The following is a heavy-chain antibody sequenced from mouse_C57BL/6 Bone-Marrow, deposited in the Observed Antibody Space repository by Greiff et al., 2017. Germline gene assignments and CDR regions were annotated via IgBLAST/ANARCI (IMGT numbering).Heavy chain of an antibody. CDR2: ISSGGSYT. CDR1: GFTFSSYG. D-gene: IGHD2-4*01. J-gene: IGHJ1*03. CDR3: ARHAIYYDYDGYFDV. V-gene: IGHV5-6*01. Sequence: EVKVVESGGDLVKPGGSLKLSCAASGFTFSSYGMSWVRQTPDKRLEWVATISSGGSYTYYPDSVKGRFTISRDNAKNTLYLQMSSLKSEDTAMYYCARHAIYYDYDGYFDVWGTGTTVTVSS.